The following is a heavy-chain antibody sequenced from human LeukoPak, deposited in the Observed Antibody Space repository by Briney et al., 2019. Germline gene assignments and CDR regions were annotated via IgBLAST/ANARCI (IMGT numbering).Heavy chain of an antibody. J-gene: IGHJ5*02. Sequence: PSETLSLTCAVYGGSFSSYYWSWIRQPPGKGLEWIGEINHSRSTSYNPSLKSRVTISVDTSKNQFSLKLSSVTAADTAVYYCARGRGEGRGISMVRGVRAPSYNWFDPWGHGTLVIVSS. D-gene: IGHD3-10*01. CDR1: GGSFSSYY. CDR2: INHSRST. V-gene: IGHV4-34*01. CDR3: ARGRGEGRGISMVRGVRAPSYNWFDP.